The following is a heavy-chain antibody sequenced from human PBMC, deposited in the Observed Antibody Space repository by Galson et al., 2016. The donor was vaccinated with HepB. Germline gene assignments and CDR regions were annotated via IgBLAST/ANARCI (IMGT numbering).Heavy chain of an antibody. V-gene: IGHV5-10-1*01. J-gene: IGHJ3*02. Sequence: QSGAEVKKPGESLRISCKGSGYSFPSYWISWVRQMPGKGLEWMGKIDPSDSSTQYSPSFQGHVSISADKSITTAYLQWSSLKASDTAIYYCARHFSHSDPFDMWGQGIMITVSS. CDR1: GYSFPSYW. D-gene: IGHD2/OR15-2a*01. CDR2: IDPSDSST. CDR3: ARHFSHSDPFDM.